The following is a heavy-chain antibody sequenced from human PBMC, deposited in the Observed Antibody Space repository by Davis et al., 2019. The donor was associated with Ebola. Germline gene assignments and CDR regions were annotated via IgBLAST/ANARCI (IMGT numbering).Heavy chain of an antibody. Sequence: SETLSLTCTVSGGSISSSSYYWGWIRQPPGKGLEWIGSIYYSGSTYYNPSLKSRVTISVDTSKNQFSLKLSSVTAADTAVYYCVRIAAAGIRPYYYYYGMDVWGQGTTVTVSS. CDR1: GGSISSSSYY. J-gene: IGHJ6*02. V-gene: IGHV4-39*01. CDR2: IYYSGST. D-gene: IGHD6-13*01. CDR3: VRIAAAGIRPYYYYYGMDV.